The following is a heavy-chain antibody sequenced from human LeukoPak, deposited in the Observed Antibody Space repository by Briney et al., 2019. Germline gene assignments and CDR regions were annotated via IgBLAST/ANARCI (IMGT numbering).Heavy chain of an antibody. CDR3: ARGDMIVVVITNSDAFDI. CDR2: ISSSSSYI. Sequence: GGSLRLSCAASGFTFSSYSMNWVRRAPGKGLEWVSSISSSSSYIYYADSVKGRFTISRDNAKNSLYLQMNSLRAEDTAVYYCARGDMIVVVITNSDAFDIWGQGTMVTVSS. J-gene: IGHJ3*02. D-gene: IGHD3-22*01. V-gene: IGHV3-21*01. CDR1: GFTFSSYS.